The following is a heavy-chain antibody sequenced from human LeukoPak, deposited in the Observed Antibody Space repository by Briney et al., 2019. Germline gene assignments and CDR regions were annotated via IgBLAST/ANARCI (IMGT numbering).Heavy chain of an antibody. D-gene: IGHD5-12*01. CDR2: INPNSGGT. J-gene: IGHJ4*02. V-gene: IGHV1-2*04. Sequence: ASVKVSCKASGYTFTGYYMHWVRQAPGQGLEWMGWINPNSGGTNYAQKFQGWVTMTRDTSISTAYMELSRLRSDDTAVYYCARTRRGYSGYAPYYFDYGGQGTLVTVPS. CDR1: GYTFTGYY. CDR3: ARTRRGYSGYAPYYFDY.